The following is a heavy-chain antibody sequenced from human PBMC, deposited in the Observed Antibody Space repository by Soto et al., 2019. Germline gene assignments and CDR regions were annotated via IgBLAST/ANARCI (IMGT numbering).Heavy chain of an antibody. D-gene: IGHD3-22*01. J-gene: IGHJ4*02. CDR3: ARSRVYYYDSSGYYYEVIDY. V-gene: IGHV4-39*07. CDR2: IYYSGST. Sequence: SETLSLTCTVSGGSISSSSYYWGWIRQPPGKGLEWIGSIYYSGSTYYNPSLKSRVTISVDTSKNQFSLKLSSVTAAGTAVYYCARSRVYYYDSSGYYYEVIDYWGQGTLVTASS. CDR1: GGSISSSSYY.